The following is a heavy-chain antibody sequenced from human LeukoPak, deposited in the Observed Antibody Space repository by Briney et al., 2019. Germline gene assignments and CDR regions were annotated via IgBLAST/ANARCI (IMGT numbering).Heavy chain of an antibody. D-gene: IGHD6-13*01. J-gene: IGHJ4*02. CDR3: ATSGYSSSWYYFDY. CDR1: GYTLTELS. V-gene: IGHV1-24*01. Sequence: GASVKVSCKVSGYTLTELSMHWVRQAPGKGLEWMGGFDPEDGETIYAQEFQGRVTMTEDTSTDTAYMELSSLRSEDTAVYYCATSGYSSSWYYFDYWGQGTLVTVSS. CDR2: FDPEDGET.